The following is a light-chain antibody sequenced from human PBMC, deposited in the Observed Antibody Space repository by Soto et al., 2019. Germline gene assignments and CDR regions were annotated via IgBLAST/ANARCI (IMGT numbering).Light chain of an antibody. CDR1: SSNIGSNT. V-gene: IGLV1-44*01. Sequence: QSVLTQPPSASGTPGQRVTISCSGSSSNIGSNTVNWYQQLPGTAPKLLIYSNNQRPSVVPGRFSGSKSGTSASLAISGLQSEDEDDYYCAAWDDSLNGTVFGGGTKLTVL. J-gene: IGLJ2*01. CDR3: AAWDDSLNGTV. CDR2: SNN.